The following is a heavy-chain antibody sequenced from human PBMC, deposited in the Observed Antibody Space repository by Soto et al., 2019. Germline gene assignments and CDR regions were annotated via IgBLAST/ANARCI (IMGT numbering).Heavy chain of an antibody. CDR1: GFTFSGSA. D-gene: IGHD2-2*01. Sequence: PGGSLRLSCATSGFTFSGSAMHWVRQASGKGLEWVGRIRSKANSYATAYAASVKGRFTISRDDSKNTAYLQMNSLKTEDTAVYYCTRLVVPAAIDYYYGMDVWGQGTTVTVSS. CDR3: TRLVVPAAIDYYYGMDV. J-gene: IGHJ6*02. CDR2: IRSKANSYAT. V-gene: IGHV3-73*01.